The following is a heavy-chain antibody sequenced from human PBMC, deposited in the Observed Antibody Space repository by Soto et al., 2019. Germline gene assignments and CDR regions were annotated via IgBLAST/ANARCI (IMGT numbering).Heavy chain of an antibody. Sequence: SETLSLTCTVSGGSISSYYWSWIRQPPGKGLEWIGYIYHSGSTYYNPSLKSRVTISVDTSKNQFSLKLSSVTAADTAVYYCARLYGLDAFDFWGQGTMVTVSS. CDR2: IYHSGST. J-gene: IGHJ3*01. V-gene: IGHV4-4*09. CDR3: ARLYGLDAFDF. CDR1: GGSISSYY. D-gene: IGHD3-16*02.